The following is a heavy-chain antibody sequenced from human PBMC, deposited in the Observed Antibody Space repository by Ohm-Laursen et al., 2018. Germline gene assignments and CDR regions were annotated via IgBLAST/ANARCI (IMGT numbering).Heavy chain of an antibody. CDR3: AREKYSSGWTVYYYYGMDV. CDR1: GFTFRPYG. Sequence: SLRLSCAASGFTFRPYGMHWVRQAPGKGLEWVAVISYDGSNKYYADSVKGRFTISRDNAKNSLYLQMDSLRAEDTAVYYCAREKYSSGWTVYYYYGMDVWGQGTTVTVSS. D-gene: IGHD6-19*01. V-gene: IGHV3-30*03. J-gene: IGHJ6*02. CDR2: ISYDGSNK.